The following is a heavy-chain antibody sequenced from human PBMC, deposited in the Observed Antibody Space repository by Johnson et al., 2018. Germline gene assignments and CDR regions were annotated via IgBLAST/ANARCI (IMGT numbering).Heavy chain of an antibody. J-gene: IGHJ3*02. Sequence: VQLVESGGGLVQPGGSLRLSCEASGFIFSAYWMSWVLQAPGKGLEWVADTKQDGSEKDYVDSVKGRFTISRDNAKNSLYLQMKSLRVEDTAVYYCVRGQKYYRYDAFDMLGLGTMVTVS. V-gene: IGHV3-7*01. CDR1: GFIFSAYW. D-gene: IGHD3-16*02. CDR2: TKQDGSEK. CDR3: VRGQKYYRYDAFDM.